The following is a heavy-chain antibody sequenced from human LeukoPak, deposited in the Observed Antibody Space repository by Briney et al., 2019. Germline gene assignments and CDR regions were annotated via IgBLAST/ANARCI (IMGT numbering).Heavy chain of an antibody. J-gene: IGHJ4*02. D-gene: IGHD2-15*01. CDR1: GFTFRNYG. V-gene: IGHV3-33*01. CDR2: IWYDGSNK. CDR3: VTHRCTGGSCYLDY. Sequence: GGSLRLSCAASGFTFRNYGMNWVRQAPGKGLGWVAIIWYDGSNKYYVDSVKGRFTISRDNSKNTLYLQMNSLRAEDTAVYYSVTHRCTGGSCYLDYWGQGTLVTVSS.